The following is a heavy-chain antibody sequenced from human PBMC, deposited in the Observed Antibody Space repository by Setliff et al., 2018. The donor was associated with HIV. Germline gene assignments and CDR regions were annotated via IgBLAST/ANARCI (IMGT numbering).Heavy chain of an antibody. J-gene: IGHJ4*02. CDR1: GGSISTNNW. D-gene: IGHD6-13*01. CDR3: AAASSWDPLLDY. CDR2: IYHSGTT. Sequence: PSETLSLTCAVSGGSISTNNWWTWVRQSPGKGLEWIGDIYHSGTTNYNPSLKSRVTISVDTSMDQFSLKLNSVTAADTAVYYCAAASSWDPLLDYWGQGTLVTVSS. V-gene: IGHV4-4*02.